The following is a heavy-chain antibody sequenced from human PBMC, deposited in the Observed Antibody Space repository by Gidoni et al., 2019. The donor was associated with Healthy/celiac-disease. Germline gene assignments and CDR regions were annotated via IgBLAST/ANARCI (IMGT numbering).Heavy chain of an antibody. Sequence: EVQLVESGGGLVKPGGSLRLSCAASGYTFSSYSMNWVRQAPVKGLEWVSSISSSSNYIYYADSVKGRFTISRDNAKNSLYLQMNSLRAEDTAVYYCAREGGYSYGAFDYWGQGTLVTVSS. CDR3: AREGGYSYGAFDY. D-gene: IGHD5-18*01. CDR1: GYTFSSYS. CDR2: ISSSSNYI. V-gene: IGHV3-21*01. J-gene: IGHJ4*02.